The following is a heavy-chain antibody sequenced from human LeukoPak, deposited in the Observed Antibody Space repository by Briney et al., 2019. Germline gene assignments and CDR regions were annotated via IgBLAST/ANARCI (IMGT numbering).Heavy chain of an antibody. V-gene: IGHV3-21*01. CDR3: ARDLLFSEGYD. CDR2: ISSSSYI. Sequence: GGSLRLSCAASGFTFSSYNMNWVRQAPGKGLEWVSSISSSSYIYYADSVKGRFTISRDNAKNPLYLQMNSLRAEDTAVYYCARDLLFSEGYDRGQGTLVTVSS. J-gene: IGHJ4*02. D-gene: IGHD5-12*01. CDR1: GFTFSSYN.